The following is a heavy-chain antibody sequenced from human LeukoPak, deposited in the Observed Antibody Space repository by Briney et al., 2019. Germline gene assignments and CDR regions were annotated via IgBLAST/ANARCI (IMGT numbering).Heavy chain of an antibody. V-gene: IGHV3-23*01. CDR2: ISGSGGST. CDR1: GFTFSSYA. J-gene: IGHJ4*02. D-gene: IGHD2-15*01. CDR3: AKRCSGSSCPHYYFDY. Sequence: PGGSLRLSCAASGFTFSSYAMSWVRQAPGKGLEWVSVISGSGGSTHYADSVKGRFTISRDNSKSTLNLQMNSLRAEDTAVYYCAKRCSGSSCPHYYFDYWGQGTLVTVSS.